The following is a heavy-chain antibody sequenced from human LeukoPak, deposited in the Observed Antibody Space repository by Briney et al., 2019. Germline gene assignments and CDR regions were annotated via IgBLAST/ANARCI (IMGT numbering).Heavy chain of an antibody. CDR3: ARAPSEVGGYYPEYFRH. CDR1: GFTFSRYW. Sequence: GGSLRLSCEASGFTFSRYWMHWVCQGPGKGLVWVSRIKSDGKTNYADSVKGRFTISRDNAKNTVSLQMDSLRAEDTGVYYCARAPSEVGGYYPEYFRHWGQGTLVTVSS. V-gene: IGHV3-74*01. D-gene: IGHD3-22*01. J-gene: IGHJ1*01. CDR2: IKSDGKT.